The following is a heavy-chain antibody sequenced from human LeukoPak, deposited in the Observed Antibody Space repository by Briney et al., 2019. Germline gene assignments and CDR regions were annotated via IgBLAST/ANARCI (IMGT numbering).Heavy chain of an antibody. CDR2: ISYDGSNK. J-gene: IGHJ4*02. CDR1: GFTFSSCA. CDR3: SADLRWELMNHNDY. Sequence: GGSLRLSCAASGFTFSSCAMHWVRQAPGKGLEWVAVISYDGSNKYYADSVKGRFTISRDNSKNTLYLQMNSLRAEDTAVYYCSADLRWELMNHNDYWGQGTLVTVSS. V-gene: IGHV3-30-3*01. D-gene: IGHD1-26*01.